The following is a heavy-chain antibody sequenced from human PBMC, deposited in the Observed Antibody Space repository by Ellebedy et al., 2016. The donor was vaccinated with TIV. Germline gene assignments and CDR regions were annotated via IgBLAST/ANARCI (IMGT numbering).Heavy chain of an antibody. CDR1: GFTFSSSG. V-gene: IGHV3-33*01. D-gene: IGHD4-17*01. J-gene: IGHJ4*02. CDR3: ARDQGSDYGEALDY. Sequence: GGSLRLSCAASGFTFSSSGMHWVCQAPGQGLEWVAVIWYDGSNKYYADSVKGRFTISRDNSKNTLYLQMNSLRAEDKPVYYCARDQGSDYGEALDYWGQGTLVSVSS. CDR2: IWYDGSNK.